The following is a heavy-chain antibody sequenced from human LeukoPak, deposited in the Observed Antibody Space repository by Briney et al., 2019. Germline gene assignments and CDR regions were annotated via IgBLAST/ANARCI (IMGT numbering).Heavy chain of an antibody. Sequence: GESLRLSCAASGFDFSTSAMSWVRQAPGKGLEWVSTLSDSGGKTFYSDSVKGRFAISRDNSKNTLFLQMNSLRAEDTAVYFCAKRGVVIRVILVGFHKEAYYFDSWGQGALVTVSS. CDR3: AKRGVVIRVILVGFHKEAYYFDS. J-gene: IGHJ4*02. CDR2: LSDSGGKT. V-gene: IGHV3-23*01. D-gene: IGHD3-22*01. CDR1: GFDFSTSA.